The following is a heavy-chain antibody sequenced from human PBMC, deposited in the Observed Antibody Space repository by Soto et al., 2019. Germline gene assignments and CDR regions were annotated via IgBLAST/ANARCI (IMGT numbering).Heavy chain of an antibody. J-gene: IGHJ6*02. CDR3: ARDPGGAYYYYYDGMDV. V-gene: IGHV3-33*01. CDR1: GFTFSSYG. D-gene: IGHD1-26*01. Sequence: QVQLVESGGGVVQPGRSLRLSCAASGFTFSSYGMHWVRQAPGKGLEWVAVIWYDGSNKYYADSVKGRFTISRDNSKNTLYLQMNSLRAEDTAVYYCARDPGGAYYYYYDGMDVWGQGTTVTVSS. CDR2: IWYDGSNK.